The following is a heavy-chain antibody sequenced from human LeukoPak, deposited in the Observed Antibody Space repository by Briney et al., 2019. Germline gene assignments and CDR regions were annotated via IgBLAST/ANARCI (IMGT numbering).Heavy chain of an antibody. D-gene: IGHD5-12*01. CDR1: GDSISAYY. CDR2: IHASGST. Sequence: SETLSLTCTVSGDSISAYYWSWIRQPAGRGLEWIGRIHASGSTRYNPSLKSRVTMSVDTSKNQFSLKLTSVTAADTALYFCARGMSAAYDYNWFDSWGQGTLVTVSS. CDR3: ARGMSAAYDYNWFDS. J-gene: IGHJ5*01. V-gene: IGHV4-4*07.